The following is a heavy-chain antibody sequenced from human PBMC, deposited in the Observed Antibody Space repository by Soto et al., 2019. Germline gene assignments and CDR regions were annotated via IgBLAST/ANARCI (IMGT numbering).Heavy chain of an antibody. V-gene: IGHV1-69*13. CDR1: GGTFSSYA. Sequence: SVKVSCKASGGTFSSYAISWVRQAPGQGLEWMGGIIPIFGTANYAQKFQGRVTITADESTSTAYMELSSLRSEDTAVYYCARGLHLSYYASSGYPLDYWGQGTLVTVSS. CDR2: IIPIFGTA. J-gene: IGHJ4*02. D-gene: IGHD3-22*01. CDR3: ARGLHLSYYASSGYPLDY.